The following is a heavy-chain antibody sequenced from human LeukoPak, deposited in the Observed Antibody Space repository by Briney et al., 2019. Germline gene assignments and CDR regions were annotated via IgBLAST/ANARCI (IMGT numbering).Heavy chain of an antibody. J-gene: IGHJ4*02. CDR3: ARDPGGDSSGWQPIDYYSDY. CDR1: GFTFSSYE. D-gene: IGHD6-19*01. V-gene: IGHV3-48*03. Sequence: GGSLRLSCAASGFTFSSYEMNWVRQAPGKGLEWVSYISSSGSTIYYADSVKDRFTISRDNAKNSLYLQMNSLRAEDTAVYYCARDPGGDSSGWQPIDYYSDYWGQGTLVTVSS. CDR2: ISSSGSTI.